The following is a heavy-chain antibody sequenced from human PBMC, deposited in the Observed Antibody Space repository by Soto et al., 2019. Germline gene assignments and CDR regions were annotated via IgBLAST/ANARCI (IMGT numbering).Heavy chain of an antibody. J-gene: IGHJ6*02. V-gene: IGHV1-18*01. CDR2: ISGYNGNT. Sequence: GSVKVSCKASGYTFSNYGISWVRQGPGQGLEWMGWISGYNGNTHYEEKVQDRIKMTTDTSTSTTYLELRSLRSDDTAVYFCARDPGFGFGYSYAFAMDVWGQGTTVTVSS. CDR3: ARDPGFGFGYSYAFAMDV. D-gene: IGHD5-18*01. CDR1: GYTFSNYG.